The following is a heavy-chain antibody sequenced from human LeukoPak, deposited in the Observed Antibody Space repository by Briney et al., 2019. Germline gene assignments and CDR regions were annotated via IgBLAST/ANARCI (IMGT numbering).Heavy chain of an antibody. Sequence: VASVKVSCKASGGTFSSYAISWVRQAPGQGLEWMGGIIPIFGTANYAQKFQGRVTITADESTSTAYMELSSLRSEDTAVYYCARQGAYSSAIGLGYWGQGTLVTVSS. CDR1: GGTFSSYA. V-gene: IGHV1-69*13. J-gene: IGHJ4*02. D-gene: IGHD6-19*01. CDR3: ARQGAYSSAIGLGY. CDR2: IIPIFGTA.